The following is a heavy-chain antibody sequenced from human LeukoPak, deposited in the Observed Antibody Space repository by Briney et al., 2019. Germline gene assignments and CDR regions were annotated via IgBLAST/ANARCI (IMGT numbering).Heavy chain of an antibody. CDR3: ARTNHMTTVTTDYYYGMDV. J-gene: IGHJ6*02. Sequence: GGTLRLSCTASGFSFSGHWMHWARHLPGKGLVWVSRISPTGSTTSYADSVKGRFTVSRDNAENSLYLQMNSLRDEDTAVYYCARTNHMTTVTTDYYYGMDVWGQGTTVTVSS. V-gene: IGHV3-74*01. CDR1: GFSFSGHW. CDR2: ISPTGSTT. D-gene: IGHD4-11*01.